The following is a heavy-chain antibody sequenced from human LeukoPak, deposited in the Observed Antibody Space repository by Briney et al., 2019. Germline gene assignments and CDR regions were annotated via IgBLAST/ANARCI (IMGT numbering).Heavy chain of an antibody. CDR1: GRSISSYY. V-gene: IGHV4-59*01. CDR2: IYYSGST. D-gene: IGHD3-22*01. Sequence: PSETLSLTCTVSGRSISSYYWSWIRQPPGKGLEWIGYIYYSGSTNYNPSLKSRVTISVDTSKNQFSLKLSSVTAADTAVYYCASHRVDYYDSSGYFSALFDYWGQGTLVTVSS. CDR3: ASHRVDYYDSSGYFSALFDY. J-gene: IGHJ4*02.